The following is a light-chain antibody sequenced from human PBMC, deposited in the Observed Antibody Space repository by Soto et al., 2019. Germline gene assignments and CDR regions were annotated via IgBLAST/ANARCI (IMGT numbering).Light chain of an antibody. CDR1: QSISSW. CDR2: KAS. V-gene: IGKV1-5*03. J-gene: IGKJ1*01. CDR3: QQYNSYWT. Sequence: DIQKTQSPSTLSVPFGGRVPITCRASQSISSWLAWYQQKPGKAPKLLIYKASSLESGVPSRFSGSGSGTEFTLTISSLQPDDFATYYCQQYNSYWTFGQGTKVDIK.